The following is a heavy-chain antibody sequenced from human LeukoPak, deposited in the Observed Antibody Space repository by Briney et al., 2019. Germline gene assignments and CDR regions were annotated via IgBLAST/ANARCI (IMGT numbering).Heavy chain of an antibody. D-gene: IGHD3-10*01. V-gene: IGHV4-34*01. J-gene: IGHJ4*02. CDR2: INHSGST. CDR1: DGSFSGYY. Sequence: SETLSLTCAVYDGSFSGYYWSWIRQPPGKGLEWIGEINHSGSTNYNPSLKSRVTISVDTSKNQFSLKLSSVTAADTAVYYCARAAPYYYGSGSYFDYWGQGTLVTVSS. CDR3: ARAAPYYYGSGSYFDY.